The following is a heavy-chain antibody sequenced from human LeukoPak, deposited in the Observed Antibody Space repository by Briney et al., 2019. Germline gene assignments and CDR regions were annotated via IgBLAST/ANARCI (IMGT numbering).Heavy chain of an antibody. CDR2: ISASGGS. D-gene: IGHD2-15*01. CDR1: GFTSSNYA. V-gene: IGHV3-23*01. Sequence: SGESLRLSCAASGFTSSNYAMSWVRQPPGKGLEWVSCISASGGSYYADSVKGRFTVSRDISKNTFYLQMNSMRAEDTAVYFCAREPRDCTGGTCQSAGGYYFYYWSQGTLVTVSS. CDR3: AREPRDCTGGTCQSAGGYYFYY. J-gene: IGHJ4*02.